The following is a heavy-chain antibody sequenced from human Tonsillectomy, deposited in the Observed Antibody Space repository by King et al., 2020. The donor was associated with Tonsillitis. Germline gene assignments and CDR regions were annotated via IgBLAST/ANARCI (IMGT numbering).Heavy chain of an antibody. V-gene: IGHV3-23*04. J-gene: IGHJ4*02. CDR3: AKDQGGFYGDYHFEY. D-gene: IGHD4-17*01. CDR1: GFTFSSYA. CDR2: ISGSGGST. Sequence: VQLVESGGGLVQPGGSLRLSCAASGFTFSSYAMSWVRQVPGKGLEWVSGISGSGGSTYYADSVKGRFTISRDNSKNTLSLQMNSLRAEDTAVYYCAKDQGGFYGDYHFEYWGQGTLVTVSS.